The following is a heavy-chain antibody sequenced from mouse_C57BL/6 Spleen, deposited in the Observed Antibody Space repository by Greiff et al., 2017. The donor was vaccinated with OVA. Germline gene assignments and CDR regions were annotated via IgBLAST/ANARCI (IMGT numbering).Heavy chain of an antibody. J-gene: IGHJ4*01. V-gene: IGHV1-7*01. CDR2: INPSSGYT. Sequence: QVQLQQSGAELAKPGASVKLSCKASGYTFTSYWKHWVKQRPGQGLEWIGYINPSSGYTKYNQKFKDKATLTADKSSSTAYMQLSSLTYEDSAVYYCARDYSNSYYAMDYWGQGTSVTVSS. CDR1: GYTFTSYW. D-gene: IGHD2-5*01. CDR3: ARDYSNSYYAMDY.